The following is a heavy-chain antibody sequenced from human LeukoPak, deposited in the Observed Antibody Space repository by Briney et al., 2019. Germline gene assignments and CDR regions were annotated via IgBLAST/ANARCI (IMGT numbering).Heavy chain of an antibody. CDR3: ARGRLAVAGTHTKGSSDY. Sequence: SETLSLTCTVSGGSISSSSYSWGWIRQPPGKGLEWIGEINHSGSTNYNPSLKSRVTISVDTSKNQFSLKLSSVTAADTAVYYCARGRLAVAGTHTKGSSDYWGQGTLVTVSS. D-gene: IGHD6-19*01. CDR2: INHSGST. V-gene: IGHV4-39*07. CDR1: GGSISSSSYS. J-gene: IGHJ4*02.